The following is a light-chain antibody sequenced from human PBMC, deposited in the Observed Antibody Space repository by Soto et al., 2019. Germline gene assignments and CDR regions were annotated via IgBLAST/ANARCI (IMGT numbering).Light chain of an antibody. CDR2: RDT. Sequence: QSVLTQPPSASGTPGQSVTISCSGSSSNIANYYVYWYQQFPGTAPKLLIYRDTQRPSGVPDRFSGSKSGNSAFLAVSGLRSEDEADYYCAAWEDSLRGYVFGTGTNVTVL. V-gene: IGLV1-47*01. CDR3: AAWEDSLRGYV. CDR1: SSNIANYY. J-gene: IGLJ1*01.